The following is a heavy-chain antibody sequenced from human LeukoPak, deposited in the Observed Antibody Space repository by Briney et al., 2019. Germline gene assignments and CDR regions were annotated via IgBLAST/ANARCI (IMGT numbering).Heavy chain of an antibody. CDR2: SYPGDSDT. V-gene: IGHV5-51*01. CDR1: GYTFTSYW. J-gene: IGHJ4*02. D-gene: IGHD3-22*01. CDR3: ARGYYYDSSGYPDY. Sequence: GESLKISCKGSGYTFTSYWIGWVRQMPGKGLEWMGISYPGDSDTRYSPSFQGRVTISADKSINTAYLQWSTLKASDTAMYYCARGYYYDSSGYPDYWGQGTLVTVSS.